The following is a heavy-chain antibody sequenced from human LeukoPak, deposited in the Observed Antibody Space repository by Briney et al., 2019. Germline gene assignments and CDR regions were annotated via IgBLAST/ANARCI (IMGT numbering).Heavy chain of an antibody. D-gene: IGHD3-9*01. J-gene: IGHJ6*02. Sequence: SGGSLRLSCAASGFTFDDYAMHWVRQAPGKGLEWVSGISWNSGSIGYADSVKGRFTISGDNAKNTLYLQMNTLRVEDTAVYYCTRDLMDYDVSTGLHHYYMDVWGQGTTVTVSS. CDR1: GFTFDDYA. CDR3: TRDLMDYDVSTGLHHYYMDV. V-gene: IGHV3-9*01. CDR2: ISWNSGSI.